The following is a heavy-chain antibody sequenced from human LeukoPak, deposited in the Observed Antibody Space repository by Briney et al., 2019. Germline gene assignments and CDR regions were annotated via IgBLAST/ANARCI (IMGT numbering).Heavy chain of an antibody. CDR1: GGSISSGSYY. Sequence: PSETLSLTCTVSGGSISSGSYYWSWIRQPAGKGLEWIGRIYTSGSTNYNPSLKSRVTISVDTSKNQFSLKLSSVTAADTAVYYCARQIREKNHSSSLTYSNWFDPWGQGTLVTVSS. V-gene: IGHV4-61*02. CDR2: IYTSGST. CDR3: ARQIREKNHSSSLTYSNWFDP. J-gene: IGHJ5*02. D-gene: IGHD6-13*01.